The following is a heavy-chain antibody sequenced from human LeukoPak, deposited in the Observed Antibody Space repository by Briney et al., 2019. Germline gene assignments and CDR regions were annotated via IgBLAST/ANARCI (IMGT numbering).Heavy chain of an antibody. J-gene: IGHJ4*02. CDR1: GGSINNTSHY. D-gene: IGHD6-13*01. V-gene: IGHV4-39*07. CDR2: IYYSGTI. CDR3: ARGLGSQQPLDY. Sequence: PSETLSLTCTVSGGSINNTSHYWVWIRQPPGKGLEWIGTIYYSGTIYYNPSLKSRITKSVDTSKNQFSLKLSSVTAADTAVYYCARGLGSQQPLDYWGQGTLVTVSS.